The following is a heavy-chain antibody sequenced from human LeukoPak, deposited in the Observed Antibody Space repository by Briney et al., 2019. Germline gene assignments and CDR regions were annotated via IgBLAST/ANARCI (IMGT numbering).Heavy chain of an antibody. CDR1: GFTFSSYA. Sequence: PGGSLRLSCAASGFTFSSYAMSWVRQAPGKGLEWVSAISGSGGSTYYADSVKGRFTISRDNSKNTLYLQMNSLRAEDTAVYYCAKHPGWAARGQQKRGHLDYWGQGTLVTVSS. CDR3: AKHPGWAARGQQKRGHLDY. CDR2: ISGSGGST. V-gene: IGHV3-23*01. J-gene: IGHJ4*02. D-gene: IGHD6-6*01.